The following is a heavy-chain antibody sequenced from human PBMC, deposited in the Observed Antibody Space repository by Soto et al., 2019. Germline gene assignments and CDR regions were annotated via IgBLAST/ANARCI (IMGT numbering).Heavy chain of an antibody. CDR1: GFTFSSYA. D-gene: IGHD6-19*01. Sequence: GGSLRLSCAASGFTFSSYAMHWVRQAPGKGLEWVAVISYDGSNKYYADSVKGRFTISRDNSKNTLYLQMNSLRAEDTAVYYCARDIRLKSGWYQYYYYYGMDVWGQGTTVTVSS. CDR2: ISYDGSNK. CDR3: ARDIRLKSGWYQYYYYYGMDV. J-gene: IGHJ6*02. V-gene: IGHV3-30-3*01.